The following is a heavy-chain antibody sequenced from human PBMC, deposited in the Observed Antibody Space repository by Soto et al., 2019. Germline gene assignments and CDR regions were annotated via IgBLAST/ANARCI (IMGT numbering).Heavy chain of an antibody. CDR2: GSSGSNT. V-gene: IGHV3-23*01. CDR3: ARHGERSFDQ. D-gene: IGHD3-10*01. CDR1: GFTLNNYP. J-gene: IGHJ4*02. Sequence: EVQLLESGGGLIHPGESLRLSCVASGFTLNNYPVSWVRQAPGKGLEWVSAGSSGSNTYYADSVKGRFTIFRDNSKNTVYLQMNSLRVEDTAMYFCARHGERSFDQWGQGTLVTVSS.